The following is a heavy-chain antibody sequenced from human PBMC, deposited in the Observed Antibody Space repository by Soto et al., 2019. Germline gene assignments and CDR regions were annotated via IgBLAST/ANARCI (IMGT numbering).Heavy chain of an antibody. V-gene: IGHV3-53*01. CDR3: VQITGWPGFDL. CDR1: GFAVSSKY. D-gene: IGHD6-19*01. CDR2: IYGGGTT. Sequence: EVQLVESGGGLIQPGGSLRLSCAASGFAVSSKYMTWVRQAPGKGLEWVSVIYGGGTTYYADSVKGRFTISSDTSKNTLYLQMNSLRAEATAVYYCVQITGWPGFDLWGEGTVVTVSS. J-gene: IGHJ4*02.